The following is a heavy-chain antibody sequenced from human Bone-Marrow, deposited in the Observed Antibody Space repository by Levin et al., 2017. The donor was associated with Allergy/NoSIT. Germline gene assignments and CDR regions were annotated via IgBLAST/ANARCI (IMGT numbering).Heavy chain of an antibody. Sequence: GESLKISCAASGFTFSSYGMHWVRQAPGKGLEWVAVISYDGSNKYYADSVKGRFTISRDNSKNTLYLQMNSLRAEDTAVYYCAKDVGSHYGMDVWGQGTTVTVSS. CDR2: ISYDGSNK. CDR3: AKDVGSHYGMDV. D-gene: IGHD1-26*01. J-gene: IGHJ6*02. V-gene: IGHV3-30*18. CDR1: GFTFSSYG.